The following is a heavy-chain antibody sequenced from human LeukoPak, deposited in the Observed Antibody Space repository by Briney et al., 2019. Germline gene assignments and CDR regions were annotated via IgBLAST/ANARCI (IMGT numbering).Heavy chain of an antibody. Sequence: GGSLRLSCAASGFTFDDYAMQWVRQAPGKGLEWVSGIGWNSGTIGYADSVKGRFTISRDNAKNSLYLQMSSLRAEDTALYYCARDKEMATVVGYFDYWGQGTLVTVSS. CDR1: GFTFDDYA. D-gene: IGHD5-24*01. CDR3: ARDKEMATVVGYFDY. V-gene: IGHV3-9*01. CDR2: IGWNSGTI. J-gene: IGHJ4*02.